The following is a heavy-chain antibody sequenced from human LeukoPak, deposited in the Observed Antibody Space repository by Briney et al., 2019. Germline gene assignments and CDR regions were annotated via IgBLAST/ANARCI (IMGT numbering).Heavy chain of an antibody. V-gene: IGHV3-23*01. CDR1: GLTFSDYS. CDR3: AKYSGAYDY. CDR2: ISGSGGST. D-gene: IGHD1-26*01. Sequence: GGSLRLSCAASGLTFSDYSMSWVRQAPGKGLEWVSLISGSGGSTYYADSVKGRFTISRDNSKNTLYLQMNSLTAEDTAVYYCAKYSGAYDYWGQGTLVTVSS. J-gene: IGHJ4*02.